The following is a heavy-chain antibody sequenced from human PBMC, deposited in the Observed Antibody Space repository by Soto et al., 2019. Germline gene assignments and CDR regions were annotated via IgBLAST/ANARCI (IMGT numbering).Heavy chain of an antibody. CDR3: AKGFCSSTRCLTYSYIDV. J-gene: IGHJ6*03. CDR2: ISWNSGTM. CDR1: GFSFDEYA. D-gene: IGHD2-2*01. V-gene: IGHV3-9*01. Sequence: EVQLVESGGGLVQPGRSRRLSCAAYGFSFDEYAMHWVREAPGKGLEGVSGISWNSGTMGYGDSVKGRLTISRDNAKNSIYLQMTSLRAEDTALYYCAKGFCSSTRCLTYSYIDVLGNGTAVTVSS.